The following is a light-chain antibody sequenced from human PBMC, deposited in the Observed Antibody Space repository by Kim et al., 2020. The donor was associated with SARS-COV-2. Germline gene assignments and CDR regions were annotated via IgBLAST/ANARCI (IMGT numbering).Light chain of an antibody. V-gene: IGLV1-40*01. Sequence: RVTISCTGSSSNIGAGYDVHWYQQLPGTAPKLLIYGNNYRPSGVPDRFSGSKSGTSASLAITGLQAEDEADYYCQSYDSSLSGSVFGGGTKVTVL. CDR1: SSNIGAGYD. CDR2: GNN. CDR3: QSYDSSLSGSV. J-gene: IGLJ3*02.